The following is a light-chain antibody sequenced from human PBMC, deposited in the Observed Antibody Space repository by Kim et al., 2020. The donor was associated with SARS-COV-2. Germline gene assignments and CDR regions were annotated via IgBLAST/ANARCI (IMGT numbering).Light chain of an antibody. Sequence: EIVLTQSPGTLSLSPGERATLSCRASQSVTTYLAWYQQKPGQAPRLLIYAASTRATGIPDRFSGSGSGTDFTLTISSLESEDFAVYYCQQYNSTPRTFGQGTKVDIK. V-gene: IGKV3-20*01. CDR1: QSVTTY. CDR2: AAS. CDR3: QQYNSTPRT. J-gene: IGKJ1*01.